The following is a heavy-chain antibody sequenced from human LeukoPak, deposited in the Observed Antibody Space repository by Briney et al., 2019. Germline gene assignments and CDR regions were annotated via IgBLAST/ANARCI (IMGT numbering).Heavy chain of an antibody. CDR3: ARVRRCCSNGVCYDYGMDV. J-gene: IGHJ6*02. Sequence: ASVKVSCKASGYTFTGYYMHWVRQAPGQGLEWMGIINPSGGSTSYAQKFQGRVTMARDTSTSTVYMELSSLRSEDTAVYYCARVRRCCSNGVCYDYGMDVWGQGTTVTVSS. CDR2: INPSGGST. D-gene: IGHD2-8*01. CDR1: GYTFTGYY. V-gene: IGHV1-46*01.